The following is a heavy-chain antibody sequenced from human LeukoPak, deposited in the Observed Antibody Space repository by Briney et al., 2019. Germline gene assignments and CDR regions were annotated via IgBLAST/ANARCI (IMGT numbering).Heavy chain of an antibody. Sequence: PSETLSLTCTVSGGSISYYYWSWIRQPAGKGLEWIGRIYTSGSTNYNPSLKSRVTISVDTSKNQFSLKLSSVTAADTAVYYCARVAAAGAFDIWGQGTMVTVSS. D-gene: IGHD6-13*01. V-gene: IGHV4-4*07. CDR2: IYTSGST. CDR3: ARVAAAGAFDI. CDR1: GGSISYYY. J-gene: IGHJ3*02.